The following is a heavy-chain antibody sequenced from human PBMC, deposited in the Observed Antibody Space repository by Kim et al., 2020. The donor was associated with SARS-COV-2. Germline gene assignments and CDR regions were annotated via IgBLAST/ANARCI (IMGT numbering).Heavy chain of an antibody. J-gene: IGHJ4*02. CDR3: ATELRMTSQRSGGDCIDY. CDR1: GFTFTSYA. V-gene: IGHV3-23*01. D-gene: IGHD2-15*01. CDR2: ISGGGGST. Sequence: GGSLRLSCVASGFTFTSYAMNWVRQAPGKGLEWVSGISGGGGSTYYADSVKGRFTISRDSSKNTLYLQMNSLRAEDTAVYYCATELRMTSQRSGGDCIDYWGQGTLVTVSS.